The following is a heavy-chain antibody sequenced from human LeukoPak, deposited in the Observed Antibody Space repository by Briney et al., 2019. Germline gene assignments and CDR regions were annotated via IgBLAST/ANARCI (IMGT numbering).Heavy chain of an antibody. J-gene: IGHJ4*02. V-gene: IGHV3-21*01. CDR3: ARGEAVGHPYYFDY. D-gene: IGHD1-26*01. Sequence: GGSLRLSCAASGFTFSSYSMNWVRQAPGKGLEWVSSISSSSSYIYYEDSVKGRFPISRDNTKNSLYLQMNSLRAEDTAVYYCARGEAVGHPYYFDYWGQGTLVTVSS. CDR2: ISSSSSYI. CDR1: GFTFSSYS.